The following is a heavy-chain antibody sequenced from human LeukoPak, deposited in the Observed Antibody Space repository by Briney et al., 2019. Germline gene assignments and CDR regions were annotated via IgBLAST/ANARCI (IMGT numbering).Heavy chain of an antibody. Sequence: GGSLRLSCAASGFTFSSYGMHWVRQAPGKGLEWVAVISYDGSNKYYADSVKGRFTISRDNSKNTLYLQMNSLRAEDTAVYYCAGYSVVVVVAARAFDIWGQGTMVTVSS. D-gene: IGHD2-15*01. CDR1: GFTFSSYG. J-gene: IGHJ3*02. CDR3: AGYSVVVVVAARAFDI. V-gene: IGHV3-30*03. CDR2: ISYDGSNK.